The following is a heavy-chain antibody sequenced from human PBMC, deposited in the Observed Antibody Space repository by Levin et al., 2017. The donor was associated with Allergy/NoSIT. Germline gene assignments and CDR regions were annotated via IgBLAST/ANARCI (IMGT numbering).Heavy chain of an antibody. V-gene: IGHV1-18*01. CDR1: GYTFTSYG. D-gene: IGHD5-18*01. CDR2: VSAYNGHT. CDR3: ARDHSPGVSGYSYGPDFDY. J-gene: IGHJ4*02. Sequence: GASVKVSCKASGYTFTSYGISWVRQAPGQGLEWMGWVSAYNGHTRYAQKLQDRVTMTTDTSTSTAYMELGSLSSDDTAIYYCARDHSPGVSGYSYGPDFDYWGQGTLVTVSS.